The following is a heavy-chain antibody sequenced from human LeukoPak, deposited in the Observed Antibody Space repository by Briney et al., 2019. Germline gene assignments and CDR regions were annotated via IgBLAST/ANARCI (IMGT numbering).Heavy chain of an antibody. J-gene: IGHJ3*02. CDR3: ASTNTAMVSGAFDI. V-gene: IGHV4-39*07. D-gene: IGHD5-18*01. CDR1: GGSISSSSYY. Sequence: SETLSLTCTVSGGSISSSSYYWGWIRQPPGKGLEWIGSIYYSGSTYYNPSLKSRVTISVDRSKNQFSLKLSSVTAADTAVYYCASTNTAMVSGAFDIWGQGTMVTVSS. CDR2: IYYSGST.